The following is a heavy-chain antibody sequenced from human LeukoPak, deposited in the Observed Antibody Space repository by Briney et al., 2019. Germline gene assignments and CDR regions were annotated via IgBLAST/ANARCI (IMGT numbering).Heavy chain of an antibody. CDR3: ERPLFSGSSGWYYFDS. Sequence: PGGSLRLSSAASGFTSRDYSMSCVPHAPGKGLEWISSISPISSSIYYADSVKGRFSISRDNAKTSQYLQMNSLRADDTAVYYCERPLFSGSSGWYYFDSWGQGTLVIVSS. D-gene: IGHD6-19*01. J-gene: IGHJ4*02. CDR2: ISPISSSI. CDR1: GFTSRDYS. V-gene: IGHV3-21*06.